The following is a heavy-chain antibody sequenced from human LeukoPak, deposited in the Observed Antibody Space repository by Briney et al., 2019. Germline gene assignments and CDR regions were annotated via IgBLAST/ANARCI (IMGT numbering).Heavy chain of an antibody. CDR1: GFSFSSYA. V-gene: IGHV3-23*01. CDR2: ISGSGGST. D-gene: IGHD3-3*01. CDR3: ANDVLRFLEWLSLGDY. J-gene: IGHJ4*02. Sequence: AESLTLSCAASGFSFSSYALSWVRQPPGKGLEWVSAISGSGGSTYYAASVKGRFTISGDNSKNTFFLQSNGLTADDTAVYCCANDVLRFLEWLSLGDYWGQGTLVTVS.